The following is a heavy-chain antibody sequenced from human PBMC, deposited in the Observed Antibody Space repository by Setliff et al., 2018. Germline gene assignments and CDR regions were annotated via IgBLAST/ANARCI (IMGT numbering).Heavy chain of an antibody. J-gene: IGHJ4*02. Sequence: SVKVSCKASGGTFSSYAINWVRQAPGQGLEWMGGIIPMFGTTNYAQKFQGRVTITADESTTTAYMELSSLRSEDTAVYYCATFRGYTYGYDYWGQGTLVTVSS. V-gene: IGHV1-69*13. CDR1: GGTFSSYA. CDR2: IIPMFGTT. D-gene: IGHD5-18*01. CDR3: ATFRGYTYGYDY.